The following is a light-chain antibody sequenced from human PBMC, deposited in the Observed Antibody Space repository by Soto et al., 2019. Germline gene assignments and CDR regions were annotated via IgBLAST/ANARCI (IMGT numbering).Light chain of an antibody. Sequence: ERATLSCRASQSVSSSYLAWYQQKPGQAPRLLIYGTSSRATGIPDRFSGSGSGTDFTLTISRLEPEDFAGYCCQQYGSPPRRFG. V-gene: IGKV3-20*01. CDR3: QQYGSPPRR. CDR2: GTS. CDR1: QSVSSSY. J-gene: IGKJ2*01.